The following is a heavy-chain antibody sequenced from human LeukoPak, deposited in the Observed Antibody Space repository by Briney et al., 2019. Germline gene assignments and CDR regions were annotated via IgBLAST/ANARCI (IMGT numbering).Heavy chain of an antibody. Sequence: PSQTLSLTCTVSGGSISSGSYYWSWIRQPAGKGLEWIGRIYTSGSTNYNPSLKSRVTISVDTPKNQFSLKLSSVTAADTAVYYCARADQYSYGYFDYWGQGTLVTVSS. D-gene: IGHD5-18*01. V-gene: IGHV4-61*02. CDR1: GGSISSGSYY. CDR2: IYTSGST. CDR3: ARADQYSYGYFDY. J-gene: IGHJ4*02.